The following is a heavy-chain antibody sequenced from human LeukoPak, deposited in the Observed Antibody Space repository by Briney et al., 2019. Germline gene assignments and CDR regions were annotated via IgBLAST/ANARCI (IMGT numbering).Heavy chain of an antibody. D-gene: IGHD6-6*01. CDR1: GYTFTSYY. CDR3: ARDLYSSSSVDYYYMDV. Sequence: ASVKVPCKASGYTFTSYYMHWVRQAPGQGLEWMGIINPSGGSTSYAQKFQGRVTMTRDMSTSTVYMELSSLRSEDTAVYYCARDLYSSSSVDYYYMDVWGKGTTVTVSS. J-gene: IGHJ6*03. CDR2: INPSGGST. V-gene: IGHV1-46*01.